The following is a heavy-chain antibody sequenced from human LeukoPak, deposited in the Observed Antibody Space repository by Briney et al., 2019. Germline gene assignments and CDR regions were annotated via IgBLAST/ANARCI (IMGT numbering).Heavy chain of an antibody. CDR2: ISGXXXAT. Sequence: ISGXXXATYYAESXXGXXXXSXDNSKNTLYLQMNSLRAEDTAVYYCAKAEGYDILTGHFDYWGQGSLVTVSS. D-gene: IGHD3-9*01. J-gene: IGHJ4*02. V-gene: IGHV3-23*01. CDR3: AKAEGYDILTGHFDY.